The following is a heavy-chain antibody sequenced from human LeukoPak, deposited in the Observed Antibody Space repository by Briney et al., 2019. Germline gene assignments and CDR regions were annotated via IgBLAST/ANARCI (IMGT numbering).Heavy chain of an antibody. Sequence: GGSLRLSCAASGFTFSSYAMSWVRQAPGKGLEWVSAISGSGGSTYYADSVKGRFTISRDNAKNSLYLQMNSLRAEDTAVYYCARALYYYDSSGYSNWFDPWGQGTLVTVSS. CDR2: ISGSGGST. D-gene: IGHD3-22*01. J-gene: IGHJ5*02. V-gene: IGHV3-23*01. CDR3: ARALYYYDSSGYSNWFDP. CDR1: GFTFSSYA.